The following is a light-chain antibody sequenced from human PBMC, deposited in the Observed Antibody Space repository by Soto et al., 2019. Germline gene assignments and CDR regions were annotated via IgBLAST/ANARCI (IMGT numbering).Light chain of an antibody. V-gene: IGLV1-47*01. CDR2: RNS. J-gene: IGLJ3*02. Sequence: QSVLTQPPSASGTPGQRVTISCSGSSSNIGSSYVYWYQQLPGTAPKLLIYRNSQRPSGVPDRFSGSKSGTSASLAISGLRSDDEADYYCAAWDDSRSGVFGGGTKVTVL. CDR3: AAWDDSRSGV. CDR1: SSNIGSSY.